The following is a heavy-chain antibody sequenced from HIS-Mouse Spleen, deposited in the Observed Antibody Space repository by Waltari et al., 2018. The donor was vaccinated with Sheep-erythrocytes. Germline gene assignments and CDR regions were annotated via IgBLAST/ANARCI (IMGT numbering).Heavy chain of an antibody. CDR2: IKQDGSEK. V-gene: IGHV3-7*01. CDR3: ASAVGYYDFWSGYSGWGYFDY. CDR1: GFPFSTYW. D-gene: IGHD3-3*01. Sequence: EVQLVESGGGLVQPGGSLRLSWAASGFPFSTYWISWVRQAGGKGLEWVANIKQDGSEKYYVDSVKGRFTISRDNAKNSLYLQMNSLRAEDTAVYYCASAVGYYDFWSGYSGWGYFDYWGQGTLVTVSS. J-gene: IGHJ4*02.